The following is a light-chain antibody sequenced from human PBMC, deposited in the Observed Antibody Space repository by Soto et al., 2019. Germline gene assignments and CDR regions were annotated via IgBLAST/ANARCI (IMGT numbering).Light chain of an antibody. CDR2: DVS. CDR3: SSYTSSSTLL. CDR1: SSDVGGFNY. Sequence: QSALTQTASVSGSPGQSITISCTGTSSDVGGFNYVSWYQHHPGKAPQLMIYDVSNRPSGVSNRFSGSKSGNTASLTISGLQAEDEADYYCSSYTSSSTLLFGGGTKLTVL. V-gene: IGLV2-14*03. J-gene: IGLJ2*01.